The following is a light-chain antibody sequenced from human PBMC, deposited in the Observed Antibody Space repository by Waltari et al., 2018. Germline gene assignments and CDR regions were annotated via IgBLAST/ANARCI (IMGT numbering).Light chain of an antibody. CDR1: RANIENNY. CDR3: GTWDSSLSAWV. CDR2: ANN. Sequence: QSVLTQPPSVSAAPGQKVTISCSGSRANIENNYVSWYHYLPGTAPKVLIYANNKRPSGIPDRFSGSKSGASATLGISGLQTGDEADYYCGTWDSSLSAWVFGGGTKLTVL. J-gene: IGLJ3*02. V-gene: IGLV1-51*01.